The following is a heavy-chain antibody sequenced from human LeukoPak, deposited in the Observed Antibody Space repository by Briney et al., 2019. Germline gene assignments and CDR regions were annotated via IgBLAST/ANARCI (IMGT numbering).Heavy chain of an antibody. V-gene: IGHV1-69*05. D-gene: IGHD5-18*01. J-gene: IGHJ3*02. CDR2: IIPIFGTA. Sequence: SVKVSCKASGGTFSSYAISWVRQAPGQGLEWMGRIIPIFGTANYARKFQGRVTITTDESTSTAYMELSSLRSEDTAVYYCARGLPGYSYGLGAFDIWGQGTMVTVSS. CDR3: ARGLPGYSYGLGAFDI. CDR1: GGTFSSYA.